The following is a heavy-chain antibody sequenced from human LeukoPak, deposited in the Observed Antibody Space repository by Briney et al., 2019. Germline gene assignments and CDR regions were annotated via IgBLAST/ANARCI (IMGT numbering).Heavy chain of an antibody. Sequence: GGSLRLSCAVSGFTFTSYWMSWVRQAPGKGLEWVANIKQDGSEKYYVDSVKGRFTISRDNAMNSLYLQMNSLRAEDTAVYYCARLNPRSYTRNYYYYGMDVWGQGTTVTVSS. CDR1: GFTFTSYW. CDR2: IKQDGSEK. D-gene: IGHD1-26*01. V-gene: IGHV3-7*01. J-gene: IGHJ6*02. CDR3: ARLNPRSYTRNYYYYGMDV.